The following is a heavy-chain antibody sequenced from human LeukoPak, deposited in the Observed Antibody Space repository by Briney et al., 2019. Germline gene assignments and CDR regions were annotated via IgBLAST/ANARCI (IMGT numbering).Heavy chain of an antibody. V-gene: IGHV3-48*01. Sequence: GGSLRLSCAASGFTFSSYSMNWVRQAPGKGLEWVSYISSSSSTIYYADSVKGRFTISRDNAKNSLYLQMNSLRAEDTAVYYCARDRRVRGVIRAFDIWGQGTMVTVSS. D-gene: IGHD3-10*01. CDR1: GFTFSSYS. J-gene: IGHJ3*02. CDR3: ARDRRVRGVIRAFDI. CDR2: ISSSSSTI.